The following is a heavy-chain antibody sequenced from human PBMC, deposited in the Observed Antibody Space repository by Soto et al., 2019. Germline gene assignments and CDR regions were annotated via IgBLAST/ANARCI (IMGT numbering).Heavy chain of an antibody. D-gene: IGHD3-22*01. Sequence: ASVKVSCKASGYSFATYGFSWVRQAPGQGLECVGWISAHNGDTHYSQKFQGRDTLTTDTSTNTGYMELRSLTSDDTAVYFCATEPIYYNDGSGYYPLGHWGQGTLVTVSS. CDR1: GYSFATYG. CDR3: ATEPIYYNDGSGYYPLGH. CDR2: ISAHNGDT. J-gene: IGHJ4*02. V-gene: IGHV1-18*04.